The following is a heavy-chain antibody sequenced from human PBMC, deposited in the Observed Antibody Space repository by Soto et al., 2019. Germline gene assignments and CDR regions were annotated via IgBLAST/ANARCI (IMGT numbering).Heavy chain of an antibody. CDR1: GGTFSSYA. CDR2: IIPIFGTA. D-gene: IGHD5-12*01. J-gene: IGHJ4*02. CDR3: ASGSQVFDY. V-gene: IGHV1-69*06. Sequence: ASVKVSCKASGGTFSSYAISWVRQAPGQGLEWMGGIIPIFGTANYAQKFQGRVTITADKSTSTAYMELRSLRSDDTAVYYCASGSQVFDYWGQGTLVTVSS.